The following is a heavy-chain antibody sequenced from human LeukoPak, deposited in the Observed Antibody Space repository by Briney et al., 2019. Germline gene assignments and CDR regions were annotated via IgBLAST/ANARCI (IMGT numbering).Heavy chain of an antibody. Sequence: PSETLSLTCTVSGGSISSSSYYWGWIRQPPGKGLEWIGSIYYSGSTYYNPSLKSRVTISVDTSKNQFSLKLSSVTAADTAVYYCVGYSFRYYYYMDVWGKGTTVTISS. CDR1: GGSISSSSYY. V-gene: IGHV4-39*01. CDR2: IYYSGST. D-gene: IGHD3-22*01. CDR3: VGYSFRYYYYMDV. J-gene: IGHJ6*03.